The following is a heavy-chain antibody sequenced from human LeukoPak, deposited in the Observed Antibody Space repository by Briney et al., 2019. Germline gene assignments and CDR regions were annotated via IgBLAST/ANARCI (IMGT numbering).Heavy chain of an antibody. D-gene: IGHD6-19*01. J-gene: IGHJ4*02. CDR1: GFTFSSYG. CDR2: IWYDGSNK. Sequence: GGSLRLSCAASGFTFSSYGMHWVRQAPGKGLEWVAVIWYDGSNKYYADSVKGRFTISRDNSKNTLYLQVNSLRAEDTAVYYCARDHAVAGIDYWGQGTLVTVSS. V-gene: IGHV3-33*01. CDR3: ARDHAVAGIDY.